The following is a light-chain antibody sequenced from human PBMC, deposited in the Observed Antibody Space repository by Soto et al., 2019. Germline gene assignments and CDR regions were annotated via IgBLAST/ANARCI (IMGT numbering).Light chain of an antibody. Sequence: DIQMTQSPSTLSASVGDRVTITCRASQSISSWLAWYQQKPGKAPKLLIYDASSLESGVPSRFSGSGSGTEFTLTISSLQPDDCATYYCQKYNSYSPGTFGQGPNVDIK. V-gene: IGKV1-5*01. J-gene: IGKJ1*01. CDR1: QSISSW. CDR2: DAS. CDR3: QKYNSYSPGT.